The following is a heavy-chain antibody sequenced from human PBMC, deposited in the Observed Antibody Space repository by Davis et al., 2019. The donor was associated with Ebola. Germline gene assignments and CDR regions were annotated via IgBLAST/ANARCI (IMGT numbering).Heavy chain of an antibody. CDR1: GGSFSGHS. CDR2: INHSGST. J-gene: IGHJ4*02. CDR3: ARQAYYDSSGFNFDY. D-gene: IGHD3-22*01. V-gene: IGHV4-34*01. Sequence: SETLSLTCAVYGGSFSGHSWNWVRQPPGKGLEWIGEINHSGSTNYNPSLKSRLTISVDTSKNQFSLKLSSVTAADTAVYYCARQAYYDSSGFNFDYWGQGTLVSVSS.